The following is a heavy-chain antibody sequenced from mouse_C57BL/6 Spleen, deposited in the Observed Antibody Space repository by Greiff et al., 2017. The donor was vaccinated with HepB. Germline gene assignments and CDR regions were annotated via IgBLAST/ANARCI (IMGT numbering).Heavy chain of an antibody. D-gene: IGHD1-1*01. CDR2: IDPANGNT. V-gene: IGHV14-3*01. CDR1: GFNIKNTY. Sequence: VQLKESVAELVRPGASVKLSCTASGFNIKNTYMHWVKQRPEQGLEWIGRIDPANGNTKYAPKFQGKATITADTSSNTAYLQLSSLTSEDTAIYYCASSHYYGSSYWYFDVWGTGTTVTVSS. CDR3: ASSHYYGSSYWYFDV. J-gene: IGHJ1*03.